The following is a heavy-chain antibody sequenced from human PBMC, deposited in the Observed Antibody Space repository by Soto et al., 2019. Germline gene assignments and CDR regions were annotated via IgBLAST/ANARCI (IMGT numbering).Heavy chain of an antibody. CDR3: AKDFGLKGYDTNSWFDP. D-gene: IGHD1-1*01. CDR1: GFTFSDYY. J-gene: IGHJ5*02. V-gene: IGHV3-11*01. CDR2: IGTSGSPI. Sequence: QVQLVESGGGLVTPGGSLRLSCAASGFTFSDYYMGWVRQAPGKGLEWVSAIGTSGSPIFYADSLEGRFTISRDNSKNTLYLQMNSLRAEDTAVYYCAKDFGLKGYDTNSWFDPWGQGTLVTVSS.